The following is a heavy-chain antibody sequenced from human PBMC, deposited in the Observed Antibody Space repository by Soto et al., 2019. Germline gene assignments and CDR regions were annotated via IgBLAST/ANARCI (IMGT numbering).Heavy chain of an antibody. CDR3: ARGNYYDSSGYSLFDY. D-gene: IGHD3-22*01. CDR1: GGSISSGGYS. J-gene: IGHJ4*02. Sequence: SETLSLTCAVSGGSISSGGYSWSWIRQPPGKGLEWIGYIYHSGSTYYNPSLKSRVTTSVDRSKNQFSLKLSSVTAADTAVYYCARGNYYDSSGYSLFDYWGQGTLVTVSS. CDR2: IYHSGST. V-gene: IGHV4-30-2*01.